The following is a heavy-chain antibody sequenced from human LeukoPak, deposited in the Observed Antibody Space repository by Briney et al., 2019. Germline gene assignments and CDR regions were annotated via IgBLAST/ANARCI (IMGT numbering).Heavy chain of an antibody. V-gene: IGHV1-2*02. Sequence: ASVKVSCKASGYTFTDYNMHWVRQAPGQGPEWMGWINPNTGDTNYAQKFQGRVTMTRDTSISTAYMELSRLRSDDTAVYYCAREGRDSITIFFWGQGTLVTVSS. CDR1: GYTFTDYN. CDR3: AREGRDSITIFF. D-gene: IGHD3-9*01. CDR2: INPNTGDT. J-gene: IGHJ4*02.